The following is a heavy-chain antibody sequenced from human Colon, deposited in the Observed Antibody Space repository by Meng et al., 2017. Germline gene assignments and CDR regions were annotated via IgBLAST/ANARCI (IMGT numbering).Heavy chain of an antibody. V-gene: IGHV4-61*01. CDR2: IYYSGST. J-gene: IGHJ4*02. Sequence: LLQESGPGLVRPSETLSLTCTVSGGSVSSGSYYWSWIRQPPGKGLEWIGYIYYSGSTNYNPSLKSRVTISVDTSKNQFSLKLSSVTAADTAVYYCARGASDYDFDYWGQGTLVTVSS. D-gene: IGHD3-22*01. CDR3: ARGASDYDFDY. CDR1: GGSVSSGSYY.